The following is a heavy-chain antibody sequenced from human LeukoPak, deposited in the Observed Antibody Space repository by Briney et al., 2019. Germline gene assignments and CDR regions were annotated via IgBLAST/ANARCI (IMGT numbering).Heavy chain of an antibody. CDR1: GFTFSSYA. CDR2: ISYDGSNK. J-gene: IGHJ4*02. D-gene: IGHD1-26*01. CDR3: ARGRSRVRGSYPGIDY. V-gene: IGHV3-30-3*01. Sequence: PGGSLRLSCAASGFTFSSYAMHWVRQAPGKGLEWVAVISYDGSNKYYADSVKGRFTISRDNSKNSLYLQMNSLRAEDTAVYYCARGRSRVRGSYPGIDYWGQGTLVTVSS.